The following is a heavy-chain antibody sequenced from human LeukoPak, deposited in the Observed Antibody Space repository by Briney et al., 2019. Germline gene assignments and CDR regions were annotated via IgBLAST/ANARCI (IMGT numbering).Heavy chain of an antibody. CDR2: IYYSGST. D-gene: IGHD6-13*01. CDR1: GGSISSYY. V-gene: IGHV4-59*12. Sequence: SSETLSLTCTVSGGSISSYYWSWIRQPPGKGLEWIGYIYYSGSTNYNPSLKSRVTISVDTSKNQFSLKLSSVTAADTAVYYCARGRRRAIAAAGKRNPYCFDYWGQGTLVTVSS. J-gene: IGHJ4*02. CDR3: ARGRRRAIAAAGKRNPYCFDY.